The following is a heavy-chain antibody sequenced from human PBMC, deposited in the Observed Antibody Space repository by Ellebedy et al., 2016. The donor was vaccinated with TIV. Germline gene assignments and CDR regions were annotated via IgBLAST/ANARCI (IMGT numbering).Heavy chain of an antibody. D-gene: IGHD5-12*01. Sequence: AASVKVSCKASGYTSSSNYMHWVRQAPGQGLEWMGITDPSGGSTNYAQKFQGRVTMTRDTSTSTVYMELSSLRSEDTAVYYCARRSSAYALDYWGQGTLVTVSS. J-gene: IGHJ4*02. V-gene: IGHV1-46*01. CDR3: ARRSSAYALDY. CDR2: TDPSGGST. CDR1: GYTSSSNY.